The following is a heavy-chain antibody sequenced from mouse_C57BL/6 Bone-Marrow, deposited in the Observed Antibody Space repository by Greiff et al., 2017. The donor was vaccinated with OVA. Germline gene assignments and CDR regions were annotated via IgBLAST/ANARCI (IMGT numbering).Heavy chain of an antibody. CDR1: GYTFTSYG. V-gene: IGHV1-81*01. J-gene: IGHJ1*03. D-gene: IGHD1-1*01. CDR3: ARLGLDYYGSPSDFDV. CDR2: IYPRSGNT. Sequence: QVQLQQSGAELARPGASVKLSCKASGYTFTSYGISWVKQRTGQGLEWIGEIYPRSGNTYYNEKFKGKATLTADKSSSTAYMELRSLTSEDSAVYFCARLGLDYYGSPSDFDVWGTGTTVTVSS.